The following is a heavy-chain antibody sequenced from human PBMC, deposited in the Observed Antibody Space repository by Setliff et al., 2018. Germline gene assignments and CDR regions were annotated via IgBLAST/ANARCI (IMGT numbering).Heavy chain of an antibody. CDR1: GFTFTSYD. J-gene: IGHJ4*02. V-gene: IGHV3-30-3*01. CDR3: ARALPSIHIDY. D-gene: IGHD6-6*01. CDR2: ISYDGTYK. Sequence: LRLSCAGSGFTFTSYDIHWVRQAPGKGLEWVAVISYDGTYKNFVDSVKARFTISRDNPKDTLYLQMNSLRSEDTAVYYCARALPSIHIDYWGQGTLVTVSS.